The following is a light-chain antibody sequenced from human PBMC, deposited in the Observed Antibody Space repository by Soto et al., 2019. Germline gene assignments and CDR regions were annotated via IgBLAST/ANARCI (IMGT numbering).Light chain of an antibody. V-gene: IGLV1-44*01. Sequence: QSVLTQPPSASGTPGQRVTISCSGSSSNIGSNSVNWYQQLPGTAPKLLIYSNDRRPSGVPDRFSGSKSGTSASLAISGLQSEEEADYYCAAWDDSLNGHVFGTGTKVTVL. CDR3: AAWDDSLNGHV. CDR1: SSNIGSNS. J-gene: IGLJ1*01. CDR2: SND.